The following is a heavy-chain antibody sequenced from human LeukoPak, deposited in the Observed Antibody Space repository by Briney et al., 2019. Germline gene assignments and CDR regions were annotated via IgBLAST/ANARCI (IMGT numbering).Heavy chain of an antibody. J-gene: IGHJ4*02. V-gene: IGHV1-46*01. CDR1: GYILSSYY. CDR3: ARTYCGGDCNNRYFDY. D-gene: IGHD2-21*02. CDR2: INPSGGST. Sequence: ASVMVSCKASGYILSSYYMHWVRQAPGQGLEWMGIINPSGGSTDYAQKFQGRVTMTRDKSTSTVYMELNSLRSEDTALYYCARTYCGGDCNNRYFDYWGQGTLVTVSS.